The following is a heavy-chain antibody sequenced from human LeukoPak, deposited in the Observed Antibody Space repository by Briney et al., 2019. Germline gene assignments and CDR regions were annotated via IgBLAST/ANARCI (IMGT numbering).Heavy chain of an antibody. J-gene: IGHJ6*04. CDR3: ARELDRWFGTHYYYGMDV. D-gene: IGHD3-10*01. CDR2: YCNSGSN. Sequence: WEPLSLTCTVSGGSVSSGMYYWSWIRQPPGEGLAWIGYYCNSGSNTYHPSLSRRVTISVDTSKNQCDLKLSSVTAADTAVYDCARELDRWFGTHYYYGMDVWGKGTTATVSS. CDR1: GGSVSSGMYY. V-gene: IGHV4-61*01.